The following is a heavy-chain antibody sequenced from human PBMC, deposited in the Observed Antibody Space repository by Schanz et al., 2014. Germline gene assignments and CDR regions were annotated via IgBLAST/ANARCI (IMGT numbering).Heavy chain of an antibody. CDR2: IKQDESER. D-gene: IGHD7-27*01. CDR1: GFTFSAHA. Sequence: VQLVESGGGVVQPGRSLRLSCGASGFTFSAHAMSWVRQAPGKGPEWVANIKQDESERSYVDSVKGRFTISRDNAKNSLYLQMNSLRAEDTAVYYCAKYGGELGVSFEYWGQGTLVTVSS. J-gene: IGHJ4*02. CDR3: AKYGGELGVSFEY. V-gene: IGHV3-7*01.